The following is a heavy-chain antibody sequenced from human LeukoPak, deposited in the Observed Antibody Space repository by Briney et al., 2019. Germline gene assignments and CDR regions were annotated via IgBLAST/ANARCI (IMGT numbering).Heavy chain of an antibody. CDR3: ARDMGVIFSVFDY. Sequence: QPGGSLRLSCAASGFIFSSYEMHWVRQAPGKGLEWVSHITSSGTTIYYADSVKGRFTISRDNAKNSLYLQMNSLRAEDTAVYYCARDMGVIFSVFDYWGQGTLVTVSS. D-gene: IGHD3-10*01. CDR2: ITSSGTTI. J-gene: IGHJ4*02. V-gene: IGHV3-48*03. CDR1: GFIFSSYE.